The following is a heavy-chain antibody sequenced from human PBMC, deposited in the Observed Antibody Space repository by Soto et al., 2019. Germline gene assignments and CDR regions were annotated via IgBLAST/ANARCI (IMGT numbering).Heavy chain of an antibody. V-gene: IGHV4-34*01. J-gene: IGHJ4*02. CDR1: GGYLSGYY. D-gene: IGHD5-12*01. CDR2: VKDGGHT. Sequence: QVQLQQWGAGLLKPSETLSLNCAVTGGYLSGYYWCWIRQPPGKGLEWIGEVKDGGHTNYSPSLRGRVTISSDTSNNPFSLRLNSVTAADTGVYYCASVQEGVVATHWDQGSLVTVSS. CDR3: ASVQEGVVATH.